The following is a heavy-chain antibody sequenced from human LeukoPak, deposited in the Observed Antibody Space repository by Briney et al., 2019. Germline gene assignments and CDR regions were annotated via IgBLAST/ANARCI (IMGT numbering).Heavy chain of an antibody. CDR2: ISYDGSNK. CDR3: ATDFRYSGYDSPSDY. Sequence: GGSLRLSCAASGFTFSSYAMHWVRQAPGKGLEWVAVISYDGSNKYYADSVKGRFTISRDNSKNTLYLQMNSLRAEDTAVYYCATDFRYSGYDSPSDYWGQGTLVTVSS. J-gene: IGHJ4*02. V-gene: IGHV3-30*04. CDR1: GFTFSSYA. D-gene: IGHD5-12*01.